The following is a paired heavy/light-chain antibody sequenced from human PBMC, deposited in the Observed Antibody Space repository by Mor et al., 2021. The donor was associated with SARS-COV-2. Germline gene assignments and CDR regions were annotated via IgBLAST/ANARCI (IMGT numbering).Heavy chain of an antibody. D-gene: IGHD4-17*01. J-gene: IGHJ4*02. CDR3: AHRGSTGPQFYFEY. V-gene: IGHV2-5*02. CDR2: IHWDDDK. CDR1: GFSMSTSGVG. Sequence: QITLKESGPTLVKSTQTLTLTCTFSGFSMSTSGVGVGWIRQPPGKALEWLAIIHWDDDKRYSPSLKSRLTIAKDTSKNQVVLTMTNMDPVDTATYYCAHRGSTGPQFYFEYWGQGTLVTVSS.
Light chain of an antibody. CDR3: QQRSNWPYT. V-gene: IGKV3-11*01. Sequence: EILLTQSPATLSLSPGETAALSCRASQSVSNNLAWYQQKPGQAPKLLIYDASNRATGIPARFRGSGSGTDFTLTISSLEPEDFALYYCQQRSNWPYTFGQGTKLEIK. CDR1: QSVSNN. CDR2: DAS. J-gene: IGKJ2*01.